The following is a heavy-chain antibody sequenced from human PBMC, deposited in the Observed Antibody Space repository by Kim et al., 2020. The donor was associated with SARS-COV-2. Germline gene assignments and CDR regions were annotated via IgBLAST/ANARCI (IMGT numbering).Heavy chain of an antibody. CDR3: ANPIGPTRYDP. V-gene: IGHV3-23*01. CDR1: GLTFSSFA. D-gene: IGHD2-15*01. J-gene: IGHJ5*02. CDR2: ISGSGDAT. Sequence: GGSLRLSCAASGLTFSSFAMTWVRQAPGKGLEWVSSISGSGDATYYADSVKGRFTISRDNPKNTLYLQTNSLRVEDTAVYYCANPIGPTRYDPCGQGTLV.